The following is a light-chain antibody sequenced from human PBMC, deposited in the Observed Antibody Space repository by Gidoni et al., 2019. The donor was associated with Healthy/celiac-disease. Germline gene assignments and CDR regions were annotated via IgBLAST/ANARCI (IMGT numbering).Light chain of an antibody. CDR1: HSIGSS. CDR3: HQSSSLPWT. CDR2: YAS. Sequence: EIVLTQSPDFQSVTPKEKVTITCRASHSIGSSLHWYQQKPDQSPKLLIKYASQSFSGVPSRFSGSGSGTECTRTINSREAEDAATYYCHQSSSLPWTFGQGTKVEIK. J-gene: IGKJ1*01. V-gene: IGKV6-21*01.